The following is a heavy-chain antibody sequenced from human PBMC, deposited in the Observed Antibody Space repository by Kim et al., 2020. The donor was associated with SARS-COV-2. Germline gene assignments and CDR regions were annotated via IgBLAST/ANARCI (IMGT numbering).Heavy chain of an antibody. CDR1: GFTFSSYA. Sequence: GGSLRLSCAASGFTFSSYAMSWVRQAPGKGLEWVSAISGSGGSTYYADSVKGRFTISRDNSKNTLYLQMNSLRAEDTAVYYCAKDRIAAAGTGVNWFDPWGQGTLVTVSS. D-gene: IGHD6-13*01. CDR3: AKDRIAAAGTGVNWFDP. CDR2: ISGSGGST. V-gene: IGHV3-23*01. J-gene: IGHJ5*02.